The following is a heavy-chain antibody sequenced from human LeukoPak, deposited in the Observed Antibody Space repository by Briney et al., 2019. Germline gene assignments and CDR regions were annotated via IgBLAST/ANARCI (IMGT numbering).Heavy chain of an antibody. D-gene: IGHD1-26*01. CDR1: GFTFSSSW. CDR3: ARGPGTLAIDY. CDR2: INSDGSST. Sequence: PGGSLRLSCAASGFTFSSSWMHWVRQGRGKGLVWVSRINSDGSSTSYADSVKGRFTISRDNAKNTLYLQMNSLRAEDTAIYYCARGPGTLAIDYWGQGTLVTVSS. J-gene: IGHJ4*02. V-gene: IGHV3-74*01.